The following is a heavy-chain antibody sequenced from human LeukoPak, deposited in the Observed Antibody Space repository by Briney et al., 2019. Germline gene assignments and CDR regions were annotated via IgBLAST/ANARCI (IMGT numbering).Heavy chain of an antibody. D-gene: IGHD1-1*01. V-gene: IGHV1-46*01. J-gene: IGHJ5*02. CDR1: GYTFTGYY. CDR2: INPSGGST. CDR3: ARSVSWNDDWFDP. Sequence: ASVKVSCKASGYTFTGYYMHWVRQAPGQGLEWMGIINPSGGSTSYAQKFQGRVTMTRDTSTSTVYMELSSLRSEDTAVYYCARSVSWNDDWFDPWGQGTLVTVSS.